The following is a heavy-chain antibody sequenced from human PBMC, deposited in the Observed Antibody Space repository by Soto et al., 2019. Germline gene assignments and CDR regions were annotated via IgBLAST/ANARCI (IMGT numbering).Heavy chain of an antibody. V-gene: IGHV1-18*04. D-gene: IGHD7-27*01. CDR3: ARGLGTNGLDV. J-gene: IGHJ6*02. Sequence: QVQLLQSGAEVKKPGASVKVSCKASGYRFTTYGITWVRLAPGQGLEWLGGISTYNGNTDYAQNLQDRVTMTTETSTSTAYMEVTSLTSDDTAGYYCARGLGTNGLDVWGQGTTVTVSS. CDR2: ISTYNGNT. CDR1: GYRFTTYG.